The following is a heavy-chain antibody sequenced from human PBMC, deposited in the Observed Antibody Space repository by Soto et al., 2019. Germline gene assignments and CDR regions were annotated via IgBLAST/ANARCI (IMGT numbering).Heavy chain of an antibody. CDR2: IYETGGT. D-gene: IGHD3-10*01. V-gene: IGHV4-4*08. Sequence: QVQLQESGPGMVKPSETLCLNCAVSSDPTSTHTWGWIRQTPGKGLEWIGYIYETGGTAYNPSLNGRVTISLDRSTKELALKLSPATAADTAMYHCFRQGIGPLHGLLDVWGRGTTVNVSS. CDR1: SDPTSTHT. J-gene: IGHJ6*02. CDR3: FRQGIGPLHGLLDV.